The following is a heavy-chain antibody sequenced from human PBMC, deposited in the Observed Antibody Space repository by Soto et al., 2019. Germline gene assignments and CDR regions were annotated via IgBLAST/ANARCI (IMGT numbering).Heavy chain of an antibody. D-gene: IGHD3-22*01. CDR3: ATGKRYYYDSSGYYYLDH. V-gene: IGHV3-53*01. CDR1: GFTVSSSY. CDR2: IYSGGST. J-gene: IGHJ4*02. Sequence: EVQLVESGGGLIQPGGSLRLSCAASGFTVSSSYMSWVRQAPGKGLEWVSLIYSGGSTYYADSVKGRFTISRDNSKNTLYLQMNSLRAEDTALYYCATGKRYYYDSSGYYYLDHWGQGTLVAVSS.